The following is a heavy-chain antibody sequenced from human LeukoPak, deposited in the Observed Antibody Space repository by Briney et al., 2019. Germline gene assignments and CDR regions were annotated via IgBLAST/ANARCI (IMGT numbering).Heavy chain of an antibody. CDR2: MNPNSGNT. CDR3: ARRRYQYNWFDP. D-gene: IGHD2-2*01. J-gene: IGHJ5*02. Sequence: ASVKVSCKASGYTFTSYDINWVGQAAGQGLEWMGWMNPNSGNTGYAQKFQGRVTMTRNTSISTAYMELSSLRSEDTAVYYCARRRYQYNWFDPWGQGTLVTVSS. CDR1: GYTFTSYD. V-gene: IGHV1-8*01.